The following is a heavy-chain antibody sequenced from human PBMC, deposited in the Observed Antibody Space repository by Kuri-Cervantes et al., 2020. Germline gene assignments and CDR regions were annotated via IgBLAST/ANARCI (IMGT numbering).Heavy chain of an antibody. Sequence: ASVKVSCKASGYTFTGYYMHWVRQAPGQGLEWMGWINPNSGGTNYAQKFQGRVTMTRDTSISTAYMELSRLRSDDTAVYYCARSIAAASYPLFDYWGQGTLVTVSS. CDR2: INPNSGGT. D-gene: IGHD6-13*01. CDR1: GYTFTGYY. V-gene: IGHV1-2*02. J-gene: IGHJ4*02. CDR3: ARSIAAASYPLFDY.